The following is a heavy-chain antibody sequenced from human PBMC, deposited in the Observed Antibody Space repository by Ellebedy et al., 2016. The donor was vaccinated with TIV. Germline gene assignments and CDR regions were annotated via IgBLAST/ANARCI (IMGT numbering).Heavy chain of an antibody. CDR2: IYYSGST. V-gene: IGHV4-59*01. J-gene: IGHJ4*02. Sequence: SETLSLTCAVYGGSFSGYYWSWIRQPPGKGLEWIGSIYYSGSTNYNPSLKSRVTISVDTSKNQFSLKLSSVTAADTAVYYCASVKLMVRGVMAFDYWGQGTLVTVSS. CDR1: GGSFSGYY. D-gene: IGHD3-10*01. CDR3: ASVKLMVRGVMAFDY.